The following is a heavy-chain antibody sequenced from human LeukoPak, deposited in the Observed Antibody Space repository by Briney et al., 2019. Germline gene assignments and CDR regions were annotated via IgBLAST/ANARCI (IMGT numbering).Heavy chain of an antibody. CDR1: GGSIRSFF. CDR3: ARSASRITAYDY. J-gene: IGHJ4*02. D-gene: IGHD3-16*01. CDR2: IYYTGIT. Sequence: SETLSLTCTVSGGSIRSFFWSWIRQSPGEGLEWIGYIYYTGITKYNLSLKSRVTMSVDTSKSQFALELSSVTSADTAVYYCARSASRITAYDYWGQGILVSVSS. V-gene: IGHV4-59*01.